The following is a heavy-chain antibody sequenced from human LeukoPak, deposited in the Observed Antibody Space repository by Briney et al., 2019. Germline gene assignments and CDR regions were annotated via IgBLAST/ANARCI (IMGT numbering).Heavy chain of an antibody. Sequence: PGGSLRHSCVASGFTFSSYAMSWVRQAPGKGLEWVSGISGRDGSTYYADSVKGRFTISRDNSENTLYLQMNSLRGEDTAVYYCARDGYSGSYYRLYYFFMDVWGKGTTVTVSS. J-gene: IGHJ6*03. V-gene: IGHV3-23*01. CDR2: ISGRDGST. D-gene: IGHD1-26*01. CDR3: ARDGYSGSYYRLYYFFMDV. CDR1: GFTFSSYA.